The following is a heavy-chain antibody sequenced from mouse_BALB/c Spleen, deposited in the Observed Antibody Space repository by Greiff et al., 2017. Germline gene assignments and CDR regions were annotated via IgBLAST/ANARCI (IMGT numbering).Heavy chain of an antibody. J-gene: IGHJ4*01. CDR3: ASFMITTGKRAMDY. V-gene: IGHV5-9-4*01. CDR1: GFTFSSYA. D-gene: IGHD2-4*01. Sequence: EVQRVESGGGLVKPGGSLKLSCAASGFTFSSYAMSWVRQSPEKRLEWVAEISSGGSYTYYPDTVTGRFTISRDNAKNTLYLEMSSLRSEDTAMYYCASFMITTGKRAMDYWGQGTSVTVSS. CDR2: ISSGGSYT.